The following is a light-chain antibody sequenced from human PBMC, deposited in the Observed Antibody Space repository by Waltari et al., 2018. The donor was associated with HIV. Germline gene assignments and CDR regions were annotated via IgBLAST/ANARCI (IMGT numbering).Light chain of an antibody. Sequence: SSVLTQPPSASVAPGPPARITCGGNNIESKSVHCDLQKPGQAPIIVVYADSDRPSGIPERFSGSNSGSTATLTISRVEAGDEADFYCQVWDVSRGHVLFGGGTRLTVL. V-gene: IGLV3-21*02. J-gene: IGLJ2*01. CDR3: QVWDVSRGHVL. CDR2: ADS. CDR1: NIESKS.